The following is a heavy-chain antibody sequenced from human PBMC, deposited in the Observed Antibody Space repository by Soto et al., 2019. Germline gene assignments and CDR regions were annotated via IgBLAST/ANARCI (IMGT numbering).Heavy chain of an antibody. V-gene: IGHV4-39*01. CDR1: GVSMSSKNFY. CDR2: LYSGST. J-gene: IGHJ4*02. D-gene: IGHD6-19*01. CDR3: ATARGIAVGGSFDY. Sequence: SETLSLTCTVSGVSMSSKNFYWGLIPQSPGKGLEWIGTLYSGSTFSSLSVTNRVTISVDTSKNQVSLKLRSVAAADTAIYYCATARGIAVGGSFDYWGQGIQVTVSS.